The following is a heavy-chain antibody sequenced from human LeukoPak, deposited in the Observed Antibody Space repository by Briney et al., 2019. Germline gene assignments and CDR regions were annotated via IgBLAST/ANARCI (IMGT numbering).Heavy chain of an antibody. CDR3: ARSRGDGDYVGDY. CDR2: IIPIFGTA. V-gene: IGHV1-69*13. J-gene: IGHJ4*02. CDR1: GGTFSIHA. D-gene: IGHD4-17*01. Sequence: EASVKVSCKASGGTFSIHAISWVRQAPGQGLEWMGGIIPIFGTANYAQKFQGRVTITADESTSTAYMELSSLRSEDTAVYYCARSRGDGDYVGDYWGQETLVTVSS.